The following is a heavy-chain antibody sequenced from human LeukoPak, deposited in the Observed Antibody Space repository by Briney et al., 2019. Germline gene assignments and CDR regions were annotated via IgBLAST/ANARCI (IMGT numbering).Heavy chain of an antibody. Sequence: GGSLRLSCAASGFTFSSYGTHWVRQAPGKGLEWVAVIWYDGSNKYYADSVKGRFTISRDNSKNTLYLQMNSLRAEDTAVYYCAKDRGRDGYNYFDYWGQGTLVTVSS. V-gene: IGHV3-33*06. CDR2: IWYDGSNK. J-gene: IGHJ4*02. CDR3: AKDRGRDGYNYFDY. CDR1: GFTFSSYG. D-gene: IGHD5-24*01.